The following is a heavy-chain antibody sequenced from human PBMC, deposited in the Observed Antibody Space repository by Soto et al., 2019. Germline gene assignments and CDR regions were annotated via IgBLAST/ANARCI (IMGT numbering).Heavy chain of an antibody. V-gene: IGHV1-8*02. CDR2: INPNSGDT. D-gene: IGHD3-3*01. CDR1: GYTFTGYY. Sequence: EASVKVSCKASGYTFTGYYMHWVRQATGQGLEWMGWINPNSGDTGYAQKFQGRVTMTRNTSISTAYMELSSLRSEDTAVYYCARRLYYDFWSGYYTPLDAFDIWGQGTMVTVSS. J-gene: IGHJ3*02. CDR3: ARRLYYDFWSGYYTPLDAFDI.